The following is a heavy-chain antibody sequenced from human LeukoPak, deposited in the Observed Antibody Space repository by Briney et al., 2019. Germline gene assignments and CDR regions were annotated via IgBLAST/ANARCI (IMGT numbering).Heavy chain of an antibody. Sequence: GGSLRLSCAASGFTFSSYWMHWVRQAPGKGLVWVSRINSDGSSTSYADSVKGRFTISRDNAKNSLYLQMNSLRAEDTAVYYCARMKGAWYSSGWYARGYYFDYWGQGTLVTVSS. CDR1: GFTFSSYW. J-gene: IGHJ4*02. V-gene: IGHV3-74*01. CDR3: ARMKGAWYSSGWYARGYYFDY. D-gene: IGHD6-19*01. CDR2: INSDGSST.